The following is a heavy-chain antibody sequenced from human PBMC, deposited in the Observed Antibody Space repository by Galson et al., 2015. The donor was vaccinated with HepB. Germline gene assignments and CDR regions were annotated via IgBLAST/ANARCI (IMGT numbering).Heavy chain of an antibody. D-gene: IGHD6-19*01. J-gene: IGHJ4*02. V-gene: IGHV3-30*03. CDR1: GFTFNQYA. Sequence: SLRLSCAASGFTFNQYAMHWVRQAPGKGLEWVAVMSYDGSKTDYADSVTGRFTISRDNSKNTLYLDANSLRPEDTALYFCARDKYSSGWYYFEYWGQGTLVTVSS. CDR2: MSYDGSKT. CDR3: ARDKYSSGWYYFEY.